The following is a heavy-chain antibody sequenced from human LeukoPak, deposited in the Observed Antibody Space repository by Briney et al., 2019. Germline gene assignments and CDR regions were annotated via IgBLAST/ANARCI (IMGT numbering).Heavy chain of an antibody. J-gene: IGHJ5*02. D-gene: IGHD2-2*02. V-gene: IGHV4-59*11. CDR2: IYYSGST. CDR3: ARVARYCSSTSCYTSFDP. Sequence: SETLTLTCTVSGGSKSSHYWSWIRQPPGKGLEWIGYIYYSGSTNYNPSLKSRVTISVDTSKNQFSLKLSSVTAADTAVYYCARVARYCSSTSCYTSFDPWGQGTLVTVSS. CDR1: GGSKSSHY.